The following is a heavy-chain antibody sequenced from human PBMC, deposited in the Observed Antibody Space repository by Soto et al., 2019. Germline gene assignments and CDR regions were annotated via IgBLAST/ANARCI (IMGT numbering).Heavy chain of an antibody. V-gene: IGHV1-58*01. Sequence: GASVKVSCKTSGIIFCNSAVQWMRQARGQSLEWLGYIIIAAGGTKYPQNLQGKITITRDMSTNTAYMQLTSRRSEDTAIYYCAAQLYSGGRCCSFDICG. J-gene: IGHJ3*02. CDR1: GIIFCNSA. D-gene: IGHD2-15*01. CDR3: AAQLYSGGRCCSFDI. CDR2: IIIAAGGT.